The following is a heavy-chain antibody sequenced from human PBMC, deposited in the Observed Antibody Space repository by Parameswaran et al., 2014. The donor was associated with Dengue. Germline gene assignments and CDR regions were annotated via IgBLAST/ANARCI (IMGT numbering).Heavy chain of an antibody. CDR3: ARELRFLDYYYYGMDV. CDR2: IIPIFGTA. V-gene: IGHV1-69*06. J-gene: IGHJ6*02. D-gene: IGHD3-3*01. Sequence: WVRQAPGQGLEWMGGIIPIFGTANYAQKFQGRVTITADKSTSTAYMELSSLRSEDTAVYYCARELRFLDYYYYGMDVWGQGTTVTVSS.